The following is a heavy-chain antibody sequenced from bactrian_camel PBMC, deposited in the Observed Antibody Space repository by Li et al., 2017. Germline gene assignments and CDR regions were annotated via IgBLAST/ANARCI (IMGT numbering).Heavy chain of an antibody. V-gene: IGHV3S53*01. D-gene: IGHD6*01. CDR2: IDSNGRI. Sequence: QVQLVESGGGSVQAGGSLRLSCAATGYINSMYCMGWFRQAPGKEREAVAGIDSNGRIRYADSVNGRFTISVDTMDNAKNTLYLEMNSLIPEDTAMYHCVRVAGRSCPTLWTLASVSERGQGTQVTVS. CDR1: GYINSMYC. CDR3: VRVAGRSCPTLWTLASVSE. J-gene: IGHJ4*01.